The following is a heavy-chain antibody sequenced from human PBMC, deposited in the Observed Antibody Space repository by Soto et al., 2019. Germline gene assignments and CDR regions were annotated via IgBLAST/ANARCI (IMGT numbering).Heavy chain of an antibody. V-gene: IGHV4-30-2*01. CDR1: GGSISNAAYS. CDR3: ARERGGYGLFDS. Sequence: PSETLSLTRTVSGGSISNAAYSWSWIRQPPGKGLEWIGYIYPSGMPFYNPSLRSRVTISIDRSNDQFSLNLKSVTAADTAVYYCARERGGYGLFDSWGQGTLVTVSS. CDR2: IYPSGMP. D-gene: IGHD5-18*01. J-gene: IGHJ4*02.